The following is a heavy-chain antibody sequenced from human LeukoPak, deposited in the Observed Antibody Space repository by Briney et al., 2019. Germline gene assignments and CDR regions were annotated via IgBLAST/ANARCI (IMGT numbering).Heavy chain of an antibody. J-gene: IGHJ3*02. CDR3: ARDKNYYGSGSPSLDAFDI. D-gene: IGHD3-10*01. CDR1: GFTFSSYA. V-gene: IGHV3-23*01. CDR2: ISGSGGST. Sequence: PGGSLRLSCAASGFTFSSYAMSWVRQAPGKGLEWVSAISGSGGSTYYADSVKGRFTISKDSSKNTLYLHMNSLRAEDTAVYYCARDKNYYGSGSPSLDAFDIWGQGTMVTVSS.